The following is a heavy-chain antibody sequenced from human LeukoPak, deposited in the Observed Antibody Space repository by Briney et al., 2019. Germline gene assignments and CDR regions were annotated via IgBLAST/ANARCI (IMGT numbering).Heavy chain of an antibody. D-gene: IGHD2-2*01. Sequence: SVKVSCKASGGTFSSYAISWVRQAPGQGLEWMGGIMPIFGTANYAQKFQGRVTMTRNTSISTAYMELGSLRSEDTAVYYCARGFLLGYCSSTSCYGVDYWGQGTLVTVSS. CDR2: IMPIFGTA. V-gene: IGHV1-69*05. J-gene: IGHJ4*02. CDR3: ARGFLLGYCSSTSCYGVDY. CDR1: GGTFSSYA.